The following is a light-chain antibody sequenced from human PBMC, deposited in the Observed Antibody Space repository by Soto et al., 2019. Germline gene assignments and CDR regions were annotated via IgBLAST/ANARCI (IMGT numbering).Light chain of an antibody. CDR2: GAY. Sequence: EIVMTQSPATLSVSPGERTTLSCRASQSVGNNLAWYQQKPGQAPRLLIYGAYTRATGIPARFSGSGSGTDFTLTISSLQFEDFAVYYCQHYNYWPPKTFGQGTKVEMK. CDR3: QHYNYWPPKT. V-gene: IGKV3-15*01. CDR1: QSVGNN. J-gene: IGKJ1*01.